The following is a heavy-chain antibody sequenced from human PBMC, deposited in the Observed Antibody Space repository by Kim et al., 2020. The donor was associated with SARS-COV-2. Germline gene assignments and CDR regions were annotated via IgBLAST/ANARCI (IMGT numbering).Heavy chain of an antibody. CDR2: VEDRGRP. D-gene: IGHD2-21*01. V-gene: IGHV4-59*12. CDR3: ARNVIGSALYMDV. Sequence: SETLSLTCSVSGGSFTGYYWSWVRQPPGEGLEWIGYVEDRGRPTYSSSSSLTRRVSISLDTSKKEFSLKLSSVTAADTAVYYCARNVIGSALYMDVWGKGTTVIVSS. CDR1: GGSFTGYY. J-gene: IGHJ6*03.